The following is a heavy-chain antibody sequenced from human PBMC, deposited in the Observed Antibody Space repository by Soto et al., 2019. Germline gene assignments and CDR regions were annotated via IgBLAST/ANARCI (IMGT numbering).Heavy chain of an antibody. Sequence: SETLSLTCTVSGGSISSGGYYWSWIRQHPGKGLEWIGYIYYSGSTYYNPSLKSRVTISVDTSKNQFSLKLSSVTAADTAVYYCARVFGFWAIDYWGQGTLVTVSS. J-gene: IGHJ4*02. CDR2: IYYSGST. D-gene: IGHD3-3*01. CDR1: GGSISSGGYY. V-gene: IGHV4-31*03. CDR3: ARVFGFWAIDY.